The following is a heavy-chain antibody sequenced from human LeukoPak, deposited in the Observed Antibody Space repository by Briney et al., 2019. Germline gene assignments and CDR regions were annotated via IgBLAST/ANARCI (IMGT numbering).Heavy chain of an antibody. CDR3: VGGRYRGFDYDY. Sequence: GGSLRLSCAASGFTFSSYWMNWVRQAPGKGLEWVANIKQDGSGKYYVDSVKGRFTISRDNAKSSLYLQMDSLRAEDTAVYYCVGGRYRGFDYDYWGQGTLVTVSS. CDR2: IKQDGSGK. CDR1: GFTFSSYW. V-gene: IGHV3-7*01. D-gene: IGHD5-12*01. J-gene: IGHJ4*02.